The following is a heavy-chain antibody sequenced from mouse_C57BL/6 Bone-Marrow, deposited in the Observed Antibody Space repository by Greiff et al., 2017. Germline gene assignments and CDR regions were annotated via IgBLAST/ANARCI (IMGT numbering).Heavy chain of an antibody. Sequence: VQLLQSGAELVRPGTSVKVSCTASGYAFTNYLIEWVKQRPGKGLEWIGWINTGSGGTNYNEKFKGKATLTADKSSSTVYLQLSSLTSEDSAVYFCARGITTVVARWYFDVWGTGTTVTVSS. V-gene: IGHV1-54*01. D-gene: IGHD1-1*01. CDR2: INTGSGGT. CDR1: GYAFTNYL. J-gene: IGHJ1*03. CDR3: ARGITTVVARWYFDV.